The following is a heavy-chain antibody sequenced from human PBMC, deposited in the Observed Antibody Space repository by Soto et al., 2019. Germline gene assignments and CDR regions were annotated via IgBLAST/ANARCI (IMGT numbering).Heavy chain of an antibody. Sequence: PGGSLRLSCAASGFTFSSYAMHWVRQAPGKGLEWVAIISYDGSNKYYVDSVKGRFTISRDNSKDTLYLQMNSLRAEDTALYYCAKTDGGPLDYWGQGTLVTVSS. CDR3: AKTDGGPLDY. CDR2: ISYDGSNK. J-gene: IGHJ4*02. V-gene: IGHV3-30*18. CDR1: GFTFSSYA. D-gene: IGHD3-16*01.